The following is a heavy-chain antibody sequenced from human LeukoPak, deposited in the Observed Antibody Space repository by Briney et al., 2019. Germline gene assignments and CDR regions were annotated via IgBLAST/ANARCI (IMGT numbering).Heavy chain of an antibody. J-gene: IGHJ4*02. V-gene: IGHV1-18*01. CDR2: ISAYNANT. CDR3: ARDRVNGVAVSGMSDY. Sequence: GASVKVSCKASGYTFTIYGISWVRQAPVQGLEWMGWISAYNANTNYAQKLQGRVTMTADTSTGTAYMELRSLRSDDTAVYYCARDRVNGVAVSGMSDYWGQGTLVTVSS. D-gene: IGHD6-19*01. CDR1: GYTFTIYG.